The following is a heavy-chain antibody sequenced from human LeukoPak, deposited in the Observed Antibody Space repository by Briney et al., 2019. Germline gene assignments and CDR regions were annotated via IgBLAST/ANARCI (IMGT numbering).Heavy chain of an antibody. V-gene: IGHV3-23*01. CDR2: ISGSGGST. J-gene: IGHJ4*02. D-gene: IGHD6-19*01. CDR1: GFTFSSYV. Sequence: GWSLRLSCAASGFTFSSYVMRWVRQAPGKGLEWVSAISGSGGSTYYADSVKGRFTISRDNSKNTLSLQMNSLRAEDTAVYYCASGIAVAPTKGVDYWGQGTLVTVSS. CDR3: ASGIAVAPTKGVDY.